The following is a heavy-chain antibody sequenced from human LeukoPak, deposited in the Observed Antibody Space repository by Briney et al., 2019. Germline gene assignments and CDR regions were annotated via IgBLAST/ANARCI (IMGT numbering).Heavy chain of an antibody. CDR2: IYHSGST. CDR3: ARGVVPAAKGDYYYYYMDV. CDR1: GGSISSGGSIGSFY. Sequence: SQTLSLTCTVSGGSISSGGSIGSFYWSWIRQPPGKGLEWIGYIYHSGSTYYNPSLKSRVTISVDRSKNQFSLKLSSVTAADTAVYYCARGVVPAAKGDYYYYYMDVWGKGTTVTVSS. J-gene: IGHJ6*03. V-gene: IGHV4-30-2*01. D-gene: IGHD2-2*01.